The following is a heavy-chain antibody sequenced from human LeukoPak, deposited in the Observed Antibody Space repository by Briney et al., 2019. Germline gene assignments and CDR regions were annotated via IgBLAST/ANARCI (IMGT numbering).Heavy chain of an antibody. D-gene: IGHD3-3*01. CDR3: ARLVARTTFFGVVNGGTIGF. V-gene: IGHV4-59*08. Sequence: PSETLSLTCTVSGGSISSYYWSWIRQPPGKGLEWIGYIYSSGSTKYNPSIKSRVTISIDTSKSQFSLRLNSVTAADTAVYYCARLVARTTFFGVVNGGTIGFWGQGTMVTVSS. CDR1: GGSISSYY. J-gene: IGHJ3*01. CDR2: IYSSGST.